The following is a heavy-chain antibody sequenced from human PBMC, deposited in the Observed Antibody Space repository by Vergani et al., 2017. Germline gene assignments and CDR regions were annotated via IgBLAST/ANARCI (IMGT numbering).Heavy chain of an antibody. CDR1: GYTFTGYY. CDR3: ANEEGYCSGGSCYRKPLDP. V-gene: IGHV1-45*02. J-gene: IGHJ5*02. Sequence: QVQLVQSGAEVKKPGASVKVSCKASGYTFTGYYMHWVRQAPGQALEWMGWITPFNGNTNYAQKFQDRVTITRDRSMSTAYMELSSLRSEDTAMYYCANEEGYCSGGSCYRKPLDPWGQGTLVTVSS. D-gene: IGHD2-15*01. CDR2: ITPFNGNT.